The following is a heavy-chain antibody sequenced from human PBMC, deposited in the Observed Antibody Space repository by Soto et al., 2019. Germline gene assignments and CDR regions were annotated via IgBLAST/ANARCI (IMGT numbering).Heavy chain of an antibody. V-gene: IGHV1-18*01. CDR3: ARTTHEEPTFDY. CDR1: GYSFTHYG. D-gene: IGHD1-26*01. Sequence: ASVKVSCNASGYSFTHYGISWVRQAPGQGLEWMGWVTGYDGTAKYEERFQGRVTMTTDTSTNTAYLDLRRLNSDDTAVYYCARTTHEEPTFDYWGLGTLVTASS. J-gene: IGHJ4*02. CDR2: VTGYDGTA.